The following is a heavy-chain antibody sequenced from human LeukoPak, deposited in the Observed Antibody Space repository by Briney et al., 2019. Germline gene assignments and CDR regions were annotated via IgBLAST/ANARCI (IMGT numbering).Heavy chain of an antibody. Sequence: SSVKVSCKASGGTFSSYAISWVRQAPGQGLEWMGRIIPILGIANYAQKFQGRVTITADKSTSTAYMELSSLRSEDTAVYYCARELWFGELFTNWFDPWGQGILVTVSS. J-gene: IGHJ5*02. CDR2: IIPILGIA. V-gene: IGHV1-69*04. CDR3: ARELWFGELFTNWFDP. D-gene: IGHD3-10*01. CDR1: GGTFSSYA.